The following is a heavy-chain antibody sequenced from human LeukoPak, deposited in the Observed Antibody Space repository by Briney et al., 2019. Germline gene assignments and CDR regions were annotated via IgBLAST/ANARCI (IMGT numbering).Heavy chain of an antibody. CDR1: GFTFSSYW. CDR3: ARVTWSHALDY. Sequence: GGSLRLSCAASGFTFSSYWMSWVRQAPGKGLEWVANIKQDGSEKYYVDSVKGRFTISRDNAKNSLYLQMSSLRAEDTAVYYCARVTWSHALDYWGQGTLVTVSS. V-gene: IGHV3-7*01. CDR2: IKQDGSEK. J-gene: IGHJ4*02. D-gene: IGHD2-8*02.